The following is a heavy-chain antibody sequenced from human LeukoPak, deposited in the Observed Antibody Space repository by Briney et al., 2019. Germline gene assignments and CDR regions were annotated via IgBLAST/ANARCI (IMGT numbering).Heavy chain of an antibody. CDR3: ASQHYDFWSGPLGY. Sequence: SVTVSCKASGGTFSSYAISWVRQAPGQGLEWMGGIIPIFGTANYAQKFQGRVTITTDESTSTAYMELSSLRSEDTAVYYCASQHYDFWSGPLGYWGQGTLVTVSS. V-gene: IGHV1-69*05. CDR1: GGTFSSYA. CDR2: IIPIFGTA. D-gene: IGHD3-3*01. J-gene: IGHJ4*02.